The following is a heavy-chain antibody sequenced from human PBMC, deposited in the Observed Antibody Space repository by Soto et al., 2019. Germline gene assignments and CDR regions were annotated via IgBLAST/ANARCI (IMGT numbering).Heavy chain of an antibody. V-gene: IGHV3-33*01. CDR3: ARELLYGSGSRDFHYYGMDV. Sequence: QVQLVESGGGVVQPGGSLRLSCAASGLRFSSYGIHWVRQAPGKGLQWVAVIWFDGSKQYYADSVKGRFNISRDNSKNTVYLQMNSLRADDTAVYYCARELLYGSGSRDFHYYGMDVWGQGTTVTVS. CDR1: GLRFSSYG. D-gene: IGHD3-10*01. J-gene: IGHJ6*02. CDR2: IWFDGSKQ.